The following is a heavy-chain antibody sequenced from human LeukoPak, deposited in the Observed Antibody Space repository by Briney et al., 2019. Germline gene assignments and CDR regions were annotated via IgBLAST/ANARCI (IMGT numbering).Heavy chain of an antibody. CDR1: GFTFSSYE. D-gene: IGHD1-1*01. CDR2: ISSSGSTI. CDR3: ARGYNWNDEAHFDP. V-gene: IGHV3-48*03. Sequence: PGGSLRLSCAASGFTFSSYEMNWVRQAPGKGLEWISYISSSGSTIHFADSVKGRFTISRDNAKKSLYLQMNSLRAEDTAVYYCARGYNWNDEAHFDPWGQGTLVTVSS. J-gene: IGHJ5*02.